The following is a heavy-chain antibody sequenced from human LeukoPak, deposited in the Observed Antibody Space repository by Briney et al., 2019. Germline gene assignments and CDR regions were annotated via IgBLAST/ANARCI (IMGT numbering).Heavy chain of an antibody. D-gene: IGHD6-19*01. CDR1: GGSISSGDYY. CDR3: ARDGSAVAGTGTGSEAFDI. J-gene: IGHJ3*02. V-gene: IGHV4-30-4*08. Sequence: SQTLSLTCTVSGGSISSGDYYWSWIRQPPGKGLEWIGYIYYSGSTYYNPSLKSRVTISVDTSKNQFSLKLSSVTAADTAVYYCARDGSAVAGTGTGSEAFDIWGQGTMVTVSS. CDR2: IYYSGST.